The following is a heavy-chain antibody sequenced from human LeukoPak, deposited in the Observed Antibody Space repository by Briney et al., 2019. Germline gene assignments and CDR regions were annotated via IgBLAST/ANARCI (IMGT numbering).Heavy chain of an antibody. D-gene: IGHD3-10*01. CDR1: GFTFSSYA. CDR2: ISYDGSNK. V-gene: IGHV3-30-3*01. J-gene: IGHJ4*02. Sequence: GRSLRLSCAASGFTFSSYAMHWVRQAPGKGLEWVAVISYDGSNKYYADSVKGRFTISRDNSKNTLYLQMNSLRAEDTAVYYCARDTLLWFGELLTGLDYWGQGTLVTVSS. CDR3: ARDTLLWFGELLTGLDY.